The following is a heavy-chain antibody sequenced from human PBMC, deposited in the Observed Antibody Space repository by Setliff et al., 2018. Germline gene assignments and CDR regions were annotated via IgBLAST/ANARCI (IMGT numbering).Heavy chain of an antibody. J-gene: IGHJ4*02. CDR2: LYDSGNT. V-gene: IGHV4-39*01. Sequence: SETLSLTCTVPGGSISSISYYWGWIRQPPGKGLEWIGTLYDSGNTYYNPSLKSRVTISVDTSKNQLSLKLNTVTAADTAVYYCASCRYQVPYDYWGQGTLVTVS. CDR3: ASCRYQVPYDY. CDR1: GGSISSISYY. D-gene: IGHD2-2*01.